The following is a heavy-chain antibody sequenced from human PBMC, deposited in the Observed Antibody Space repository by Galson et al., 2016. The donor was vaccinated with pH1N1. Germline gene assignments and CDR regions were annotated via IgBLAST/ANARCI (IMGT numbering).Heavy chain of an antibody. D-gene: IGHD4-23*01. CDR2: IVPITGIR. CDR3: APGGDDYGGNPHWFDP. J-gene: IGHJ5*02. CDR1: GGTFSSYV. Sequence: SVKVSCKASGGTFSSYVIIWVRQAPGQGLEWMGRIVPITGIRNYAQKFQDRVTMTADKSTSTAYMELSGLSSEDTAIYYCAPGGDDYGGNPHWFDPWGQGTLVTVSS. V-gene: IGHV1-69*04.